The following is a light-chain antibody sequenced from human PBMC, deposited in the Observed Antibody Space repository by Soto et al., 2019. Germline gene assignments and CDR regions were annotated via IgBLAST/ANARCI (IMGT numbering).Light chain of an antibody. CDR1: ESVKTKY. CDR3: QQLRTSSLVT. CDR2: RVS. V-gene: IGKV3-20*01. Sequence: EDGWSRCPGTDYLSTEERATRSCRARESVKTKYLAWSQQKPGQAPRLLISRVSSRATGIPDRFSGSGSGTDFILTISTVALEDFAVYSCQQLRTSSLVTLGPGTKADTK. J-gene: IGKJ3*01.